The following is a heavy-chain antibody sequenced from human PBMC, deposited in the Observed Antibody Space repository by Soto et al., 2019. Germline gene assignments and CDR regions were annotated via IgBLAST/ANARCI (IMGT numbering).Heavy chain of an antibody. CDR2: IFPGDSDT. D-gene: IGHD1-26*01. J-gene: IGHJ3*02. CDR1: GFSLNTYW. CDR3: ARGGATRGRDPFDI. Sequence: GESLKISCKASGFSLNTYWIAWVRQMPGKGLEWMGAIFPGDSDTRHSPSFQGQVTISADRSLSIAYIQWGSLRASDSATYYCARGGATRGRDPFDIWGQGTMVTVSS. V-gene: IGHV5-51*01.